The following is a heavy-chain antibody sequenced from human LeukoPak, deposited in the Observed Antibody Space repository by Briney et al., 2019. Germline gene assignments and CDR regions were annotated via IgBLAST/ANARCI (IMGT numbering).Heavy chain of an antibody. V-gene: IGHV3-30*01. J-gene: IGHJ6*03. CDR3: AREVNYYYYMDV. Sequence: GQSLRLSCAASGFTFSDHGFHWVRQAPGKGLDWVAIISDGGSNTYYSDSVRGRFTVSRDNSKNTLYLQMTGLRVEDTPVYYCAREVNYYYYMDVWGKGTTVTVS. D-gene: IGHD3-10*01. CDR1: GFTFSDHG. CDR2: ISDGGSNT.